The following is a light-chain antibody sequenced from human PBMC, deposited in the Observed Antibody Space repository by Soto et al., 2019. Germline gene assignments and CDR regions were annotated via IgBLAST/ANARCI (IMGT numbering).Light chain of an antibody. CDR2: AAS. Sequence: EIVLTQSPGALSLSPGERATLSCRASQSVSNNYLAWYQQKPGQAPRLLIYAASSTATGIPDRFSGSGSGTDFILTFSRLEPEDFAVYYCQQYGSSPWTFGQGTK. CDR1: QSVSNNY. CDR3: QQYGSSPWT. V-gene: IGKV3-20*01. J-gene: IGKJ1*01.